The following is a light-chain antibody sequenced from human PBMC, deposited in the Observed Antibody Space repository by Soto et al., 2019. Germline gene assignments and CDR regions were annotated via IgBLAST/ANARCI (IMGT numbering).Light chain of an antibody. Sequence: QSVLTQPPSVSGAPGQRVTISCTGSSSNIGAGYDGHWYQQLPGTTPKLLIYGNSNRPTGLPDRFSGSRSGTSASLAITGLQAEDEADYYCQSYDRSLSAVVFGGATKLTVL. V-gene: IGLV1-40*01. CDR1: SSNIGAGYD. J-gene: IGLJ2*01. CDR2: GNS. CDR3: QSYDRSLSAVV.